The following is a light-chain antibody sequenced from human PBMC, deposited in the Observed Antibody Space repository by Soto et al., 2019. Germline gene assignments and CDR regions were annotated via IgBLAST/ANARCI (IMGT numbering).Light chain of an antibody. CDR3: QHFDDYSMYT. CDR2: EAS. Sequence: DIQMTQSPSTLSASVGDRVTITCRASQSIGRWLAWFQQKPGKAPKLLIYEASSLQSGVPSRFSGGVSGTEFTLTISSLQPDDFANYYCQHFDDYSMYTFGQGTKLDVK. CDR1: QSIGRW. J-gene: IGKJ2*01. V-gene: IGKV1-5*03.